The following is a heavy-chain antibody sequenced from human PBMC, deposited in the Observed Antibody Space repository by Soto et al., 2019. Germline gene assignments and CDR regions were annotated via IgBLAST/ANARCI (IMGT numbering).Heavy chain of an antibody. Sequence: GGSLKISCKGSGYSFTSYWIGWVRQMPGKGREWMGIIYPGDSDTRYSPSFQGQVTISADKSISTAYLQWSSLEASDTAMYCCARRHGYEHDAFDIWGQGTMVTVAS. CDR2: IYPGDSDT. J-gene: IGHJ3*02. V-gene: IGHV5-51*01. CDR1: GYSFTSYW. D-gene: IGHD5-12*01. CDR3: ARRHGYEHDAFDI.